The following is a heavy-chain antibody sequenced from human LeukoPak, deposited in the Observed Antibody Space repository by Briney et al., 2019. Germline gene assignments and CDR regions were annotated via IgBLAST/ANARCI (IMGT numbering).Heavy chain of an antibody. V-gene: IGHV5-51*01. CDR2: IYPGDSDT. Sequence: GESLKISCKGSGYRFTNYWIGWVRQMPGKGLEWMGIIYPGDSDTRYSPSFRGQVIISADKSISTAYLQWSSLKASDTAMYYCATYGDYAFDYWGQGTLVTVSS. CDR3: ATYGDYAFDY. D-gene: IGHD4-17*01. J-gene: IGHJ4*02. CDR1: GYRFTNYW.